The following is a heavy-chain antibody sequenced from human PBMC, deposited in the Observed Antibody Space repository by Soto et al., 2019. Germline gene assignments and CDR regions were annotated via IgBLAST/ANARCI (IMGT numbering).Heavy chain of an antibody. CDR1: GGTFSSYA. J-gene: IGHJ6*02. CDR3: ARDLCSSTSCYGDYYYGMDV. D-gene: IGHD2-2*01. V-gene: IGHV1-69*13. CDR2: IIPIFGTA. Sequence: ASVKVSCKASGGTFSSYAISWVRQAPGQGLEWMGGIIPIFGTANYAQKFQGRVTITADESTSTAYMELSSLRSEDTAVYYCARDLCSSTSCYGDYYYGMDVWGQGTTVTVSS.